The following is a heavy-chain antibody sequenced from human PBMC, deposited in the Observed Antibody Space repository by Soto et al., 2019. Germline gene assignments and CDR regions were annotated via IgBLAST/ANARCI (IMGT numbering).Heavy chain of an antibody. Sequence: QVQLVESGGGVVQPGRSLRLSCAASGFTFTSHAMHWVRQAPGKGLEWVSIISYDGSTTYYADSVKGRFTISRDNSKNTLDLQMNTRRAYATAVYFCATQLASTVTTCGWFDPWGQGTLVIVSS. CDR1: GFTFTSHA. J-gene: IGHJ5*02. CDR2: ISYDGSTT. CDR3: ATQLASTVTTCGWFDP. D-gene: IGHD4-4*01. V-gene: IGHV3-30-3*01.